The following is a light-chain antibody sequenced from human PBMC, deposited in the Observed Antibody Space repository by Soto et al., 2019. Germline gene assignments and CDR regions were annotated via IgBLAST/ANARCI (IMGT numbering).Light chain of an antibody. Sequence: QSALTQPASVSGSPGQSITISCTGTSSDVGAYNYVSWYQQHPGKAPELMIYEVSNRPSGVSNRFSGSKSGNTASLTISGLQAEDEADYYCSSYTSSSTPWVFGGGTKLTVL. CDR3: SSYTSSSTPWV. CDR2: EVS. J-gene: IGLJ3*02. V-gene: IGLV2-14*01. CDR1: SSDVGAYNY.